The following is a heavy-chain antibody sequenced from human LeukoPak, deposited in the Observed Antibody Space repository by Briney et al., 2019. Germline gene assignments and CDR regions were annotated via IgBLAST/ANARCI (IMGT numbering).Heavy chain of an antibody. D-gene: IGHD2-21*01. CDR1: GFSLSDYE. CDR3: ARETSHCGGDCYDY. Sequence: GGSLRLSCTASGFSLSDYEINWVRQAPGKGLEWVSYINTGSSSIYYADSLKGRFTISRGDAKNSVYLQLNSLRAEDTALYYCARETSHCGGDCYDYWGQEPWSPSP. V-gene: IGHV3-48*03. J-gene: IGHJ4*01. CDR2: INTGSSSI.